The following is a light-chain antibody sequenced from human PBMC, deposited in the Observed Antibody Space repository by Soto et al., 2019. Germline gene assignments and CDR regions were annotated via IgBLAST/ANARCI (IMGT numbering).Light chain of an antibody. J-gene: IGKJ1*01. Sequence: DIQMTQSPSTLSASVGDRVTITCRASQNISRWLAWYQRKPGKAPNLLIYKSSSLDSGVPSRFSGNGSGTEFTLTISSLQPDDFASYYCQQYNSYSTFGQGTKVEIK. CDR3: QQYNSYST. CDR1: QNISRW. V-gene: IGKV1-5*03. CDR2: KSS.